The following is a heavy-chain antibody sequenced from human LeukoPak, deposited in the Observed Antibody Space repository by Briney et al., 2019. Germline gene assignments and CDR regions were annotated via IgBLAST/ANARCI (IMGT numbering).Heavy chain of an antibody. D-gene: IGHD5-24*01. CDR1: GGSISSGGYS. J-gene: IGHJ2*01. Sequence: PSETLSLTCAVSGGSISSGGYSWSWIRQPPGKGLEWIGYIYHSGSTHYNPSLKSRVTISVDRSKNQFSLKLSSVTAADTAVYYCARAPRRDWYFDLWGRGTLVTVSS. V-gene: IGHV4-30-2*01. CDR3: ARAPRRDWYFDL. CDR2: IYHSGST.